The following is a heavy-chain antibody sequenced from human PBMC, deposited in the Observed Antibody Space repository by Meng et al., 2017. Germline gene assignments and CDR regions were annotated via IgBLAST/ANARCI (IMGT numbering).Heavy chain of an antibody. J-gene: IGHJ4*02. V-gene: IGHV4-34*01. CDR3: ARGGGWLLITTNFDY. Sequence: ESLKISCTASGFTFGDYAMSWVRQPPGKGLEWIGEINHSGSTNYNPSLKSRVTISVDTSKNQFSLKLSSVTAADTAVYYCARGGGWLLITTNFDYWGQGTLVTVSS. CDR1: GFTFGDYA. CDR2: INHSGST. D-gene: IGHD3-22*01.